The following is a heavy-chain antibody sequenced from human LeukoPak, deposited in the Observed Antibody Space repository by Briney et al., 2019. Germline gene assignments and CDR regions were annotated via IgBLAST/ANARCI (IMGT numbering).Heavy chain of an antibody. J-gene: IGHJ4*02. D-gene: IGHD2-15*01. Sequence: TGGSLRLSCAGSGFTFSNYEMNWVRQAPGNGLEWVANIKQDGSEKYYVDSVKGRFTISRDNAKNSLYLQMNSLRAEDTAVYYCARDYCSGGSCYSFDYWGQGTLVTVSS. CDR3: ARDYCSGGSCYSFDY. CDR1: GFTFSNYE. V-gene: IGHV3-7*04. CDR2: IKQDGSEK.